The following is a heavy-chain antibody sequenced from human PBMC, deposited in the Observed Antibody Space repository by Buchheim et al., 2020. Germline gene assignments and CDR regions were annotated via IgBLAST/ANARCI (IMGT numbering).Heavy chain of an antibody. CDR3: ARVHYYYGMDV. V-gene: IGHV3-23*01. Sequence: EVQLLESGGGLVQPGGSLRLSCAASGFTFSSYAMNWVRQAPGKGLEWVSAISGSGGSSFFADSVKGRFTVSRDNAKNSLYLQMNSLRAEDTAVYYCARVHYYYGMDVWGQGTT. CDR2: ISGSGGSS. J-gene: IGHJ6*02. CDR1: GFTFSSYA.